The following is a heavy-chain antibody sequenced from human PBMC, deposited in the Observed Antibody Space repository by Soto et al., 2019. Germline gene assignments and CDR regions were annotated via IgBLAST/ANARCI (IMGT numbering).Heavy chain of an antibody. D-gene: IGHD2-21*02. J-gene: IGHJ6*02. V-gene: IGHV1-2*04. CDR2: INPNSGGT. Sequence: QVPLVQSGAEVKKPGASVKVSCKASGYTFTGYYMHWVRQAPGQGLGWRGWINPNSGGTNYAQKFQGWVTMTRDTSISTAYMELSRLRSDDTAVYYCARGFSGDPLSMDVWGQGTTVTVS. CDR3: ARGFSGDPLSMDV. CDR1: GYTFTGYY.